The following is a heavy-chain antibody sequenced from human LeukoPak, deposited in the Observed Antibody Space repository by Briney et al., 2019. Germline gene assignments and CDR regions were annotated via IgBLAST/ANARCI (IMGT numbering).Heavy chain of an antibody. CDR3: ARWGDYGGPKIHYGMDV. CDR2: IYPGDSDA. Sequence: GESLKISCKGSGYSFTSYWIGWVRQMPGKGLEWMGIIYPGDSDARYSPSFQGQVTISADKSISTAYLQWSSLKASDTAMYYCARWGDYGGPKIHYGMDVWGQGTTVTVSS. D-gene: IGHD4-23*01. J-gene: IGHJ6*02. V-gene: IGHV5-51*01. CDR1: GYSFTSYW.